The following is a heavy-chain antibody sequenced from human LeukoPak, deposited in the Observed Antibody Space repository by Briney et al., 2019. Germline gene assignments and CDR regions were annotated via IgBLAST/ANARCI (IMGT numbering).Heavy chain of an antibody. CDR3: ARAARGTFYYDSSGYYYLKWFDP. CDR1: GGSIRSGGYY. V-gene: IGHV4-31*03. J-gene: IGHJ5*02. CDR2: IYYSGST. D-gene: IGHD3-22*01. Sequence: PSETLSLTCTVSGGSIRSGGYYWSWIRQHPGKGLEWIGYIYYSGSTYYNPSLKSRVSISVETSKNHFSLKLSSVTAADTAVYYCARAARGTFYYDSSGYYYLKWFDPWGQGTLVTVSS.